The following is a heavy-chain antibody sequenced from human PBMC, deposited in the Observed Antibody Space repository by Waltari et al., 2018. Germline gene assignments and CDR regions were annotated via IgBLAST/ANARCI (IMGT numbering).Heavy chain of an antibody. V-gene: IGHV1-69*01. CDR3: AITPSITMIVVAMGGYFDY. CDR2: VIPIFGTA. J-gene: IGHJ4*02. CDR1: GGTFSSYA. Sequence: QVQLVQSGAEVKKPGSSVKVSCKASGGTFSSYAISWVRQAPGQGLEWMGGVIPIFGTANYAQKFQGRVTITADESTSTAYMELSSLRSEDTAVYYCAITPSITMIVVAMGGYFDYWGQGTLVTVSS. D-gene: IGHD3-22*01.